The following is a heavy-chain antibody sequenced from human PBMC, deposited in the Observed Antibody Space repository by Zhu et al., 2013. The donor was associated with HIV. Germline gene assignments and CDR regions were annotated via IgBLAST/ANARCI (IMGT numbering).Heavy chain of an antibody. Sequence: QVQLVQSGAEVKKPGSSVKVSCKASGGTFKSYAITWVQQAPGQGLKWVGGIIPGYGPPNYAQRFQGRVTITADESTSTAYLELSGLRSEDTAVYYCARDKTLDYGDYHFDYWGQGTLVTVSS. V-gene: IGHV1-69*01. CDR3: ARDKTLDYGDYHFDY. CDR1: GGTFKSYA. CDR2: IIPGYGPP. J-gene: IGHJ4*02. D-gene: IGHD4-17*01.